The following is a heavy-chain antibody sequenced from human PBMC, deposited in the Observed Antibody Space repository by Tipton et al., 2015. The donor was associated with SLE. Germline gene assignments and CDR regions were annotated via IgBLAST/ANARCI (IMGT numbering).Heavy chain of an antibody. CDR2: IYSGGST. Sequence: SLRLSCAASGFTVSSNYMSWVRQAPGKGLEWVSVIYSGGSTYYADSVKGRFTISRDNAKNSLCLQMNSLRAEDTAVYYCARGLGISSSWYGADAFDIWGQGTMVTVSS. CDR1: GFTVSSNY. CDR3: ARGLGISSSWYGADAFDI. V-gene: IGHV3-53*01. J-gene: IGHJ3*02. D-gene: IGHD6-13*01.